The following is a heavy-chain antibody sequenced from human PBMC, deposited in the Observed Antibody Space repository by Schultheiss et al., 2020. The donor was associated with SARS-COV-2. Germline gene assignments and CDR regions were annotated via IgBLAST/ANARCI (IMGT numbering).Heavy chain of an antibody. CDR3: ARGVTIYGVVSWFDP. CDR2: IYTSGST. V-gene: IGHV4-61*02. D-gene: IGHD3-3*01. CDR1: GGSIRSGSYY. J-gene: IGHJ5*02. Sequence: SETLSLTCTVSGGSIRSGSYYWSWIRQPAGKGLEWIGRIYTSGSTNYHPSLKSRVTISVDTSKNQFSLKLSSVTAADTAVYYCARGVTIYGVVSWFDPWGQGTLVTVSS.